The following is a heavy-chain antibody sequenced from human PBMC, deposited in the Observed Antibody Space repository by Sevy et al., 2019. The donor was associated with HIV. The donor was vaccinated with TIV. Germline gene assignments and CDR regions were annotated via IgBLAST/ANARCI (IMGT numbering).Heavy chain of an antibody. D-gene: IGHD2-15*01. CDR3: ARAKGGIPSWTPIDY. CDR1: GFTFSSYS. CDR2: ISSSSSYI. Sequence: GGSLRLSCAASGFTFSSYSMNWVRQAPGKGLEWVSSISSSSSYIYYADSVKGRFTISRDNAKNSLYLQMNSLRAEDTAVYYCARAKGGIPSWTPIDYWGQGTLVTVSS. J-gene: IGHJ4*02. V-gene: IGHV3-21*01.